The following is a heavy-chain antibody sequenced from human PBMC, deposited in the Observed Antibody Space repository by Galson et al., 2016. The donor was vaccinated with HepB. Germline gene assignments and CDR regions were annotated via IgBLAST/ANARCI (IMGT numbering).Heavy chain of an antibody. CDR1: GYTFTDYY. CDR3: ANDYYGSGSWNDY. J-gene: IGHJ4*02. D-gene: IGHD3-10*01. V-gene: IGHV1-2*02. Sequence: SVKVSCKASGYTFTDYYIHWVRRAPGQGLEWMGWINPNSGGTNYAQKFQGRVTMTRDTSISTAYMELSRLRSDDAAVYYCANDYYGSGSWNDYWGQGTLVTVSS. CDR2: INPNSGGT.